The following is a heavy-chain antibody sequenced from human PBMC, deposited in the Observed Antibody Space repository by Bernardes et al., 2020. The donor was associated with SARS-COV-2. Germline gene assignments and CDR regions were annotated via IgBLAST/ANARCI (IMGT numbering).Heavy chain of an antibody. Sequence: GGSLRLSCAGSGLTFTSNFLGWVRQAPGKGLEWVSTISGRGGTYYADSVKGRFTISRDNSKMTLYVQMNSLRAEDTAVYYCAKQSHDFGDSRFDFWGQGTLVTVSS. V-gene: IGHV3-23*01. CDR2: ISGRGGT. CDR1: GLTFTSNF. CDR3: AKQSHDFGDSRFDF. J-gene: IGHJ4*02. D-gene: IGHD4-17*01.